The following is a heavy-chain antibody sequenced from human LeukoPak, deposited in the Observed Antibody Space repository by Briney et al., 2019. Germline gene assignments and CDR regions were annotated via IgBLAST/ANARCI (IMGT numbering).Heavy chain of an antibody. D-gene: IGHD2-2*01. CDR1: GHSFTDYW. J-gene: IGHJ3*02. CDR2: IFPGDSDT. V-gene: IGHV5-51*01. CDR3: ASPTGRGCTSSSCYVDAFDI. Sequence: GESLKISCKVSGHSFTDYWIGWVRQMPGKGLEWMGVIFPGDSDTRYSPSFQGQVTISADKSISTAYLQWSSLKASDTAIHYCASPTGRGCTSSSCYVDAFDIWGQGTMVTVSS.